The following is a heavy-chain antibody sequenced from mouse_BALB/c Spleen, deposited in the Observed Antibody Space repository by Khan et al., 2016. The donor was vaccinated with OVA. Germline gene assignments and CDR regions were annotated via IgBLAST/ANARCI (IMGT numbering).Heavy chain of an antibody. V-gene: IGHV2-6-5*01. CDR2: IWGGGST. J-gene: IGHJ4*01. CDR1: GFSLTDYG. Sequence: VQLQESGPGLVAPSQSLSITCTVSGFSLTDYGVSWIRQPPGKGLEWLGVIWGGGSTYYNSALKSRLSLSKDNSKSQVFLKMNSLQTDDTAMYYCAKGIWSYYFALDYCGQGTSVTVSS. CDR3: AKGIWSYYFALDY. D-gene: IGHD1-1*02.